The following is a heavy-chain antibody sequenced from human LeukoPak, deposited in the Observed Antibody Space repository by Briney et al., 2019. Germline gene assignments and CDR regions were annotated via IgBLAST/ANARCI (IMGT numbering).Heavy chain of an antibody. Sequence: SVEVSCKASGGTFSSYAISWVRQAPGQGLEWMGGIIPIFGTANYAQKFQGRVTITTDESTSTAYMELSSLRSEDTAVYYCARGHSWNDVPYDAFDIWGQGTMVTVSS. CDR1: GGTFSSYA. CDR3: ARGHSWNDVPYDAFDI. V-gene: IGHV1-69*05. J-gene: IGHJ3*02. D-gene: IGHD1-1*01. CDR2: IIPIFGTA.